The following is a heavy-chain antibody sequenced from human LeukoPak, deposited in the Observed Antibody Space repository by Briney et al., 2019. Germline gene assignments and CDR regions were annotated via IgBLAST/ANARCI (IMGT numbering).Heavy chain of an antibody. CDR2: ISSSGSTI. J-gene: IGHJ3*02. Sequence: GGSLRLSCAASGSTFSDYYMSWIRQAPGKGLEWVSYISSSGSTIYYADSVKGRFTISRDNAKNSLYLQMNSLRAEDTAVYYCARKVFKDAFDIWGQGTMVTVSS. V-gene: IGHV3-11*04. CDR1: GSTFSDYY. D-gene: IGHD2-21*01. CDR3: ARKVFKDAFDI.